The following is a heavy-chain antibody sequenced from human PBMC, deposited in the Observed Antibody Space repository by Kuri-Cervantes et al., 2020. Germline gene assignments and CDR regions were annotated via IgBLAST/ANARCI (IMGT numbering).Heavy chain of an antibody. V-gene: IGHV5-51*01. J-gene: IGHJ4*02. CDR2: IYPGDSDT. D-gene: IGHD3-10*01. Sequence: KVSCKGSGYSFTTYYIGWVRQMPGKGLEWMGFIYPGDSDTRYSPSFQGQVTISADKSISTAYLQWSSLKASDTAMYYCARHSPLRGVPPADYWGQGTLVTVSS. CDR3: ARHSPLRGVPPADY. CDR1: GYSFTTYY.